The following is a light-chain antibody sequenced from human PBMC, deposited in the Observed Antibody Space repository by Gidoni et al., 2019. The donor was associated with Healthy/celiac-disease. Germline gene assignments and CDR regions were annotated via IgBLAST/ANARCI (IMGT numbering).Light chain of an antibody. CDR1: QSVLYSSNNKNY. J-gene: IGKJ1*01. Sequence: DIVMTQSPDSLAESLGERATINCKSSQSVLYSSNNKNYLAWYHQQPGQPPKLLIYWASTRESGVPDRFSGSGSGTDFTLTISSLQAEDVAVYYCQQYYSTPRTFGQXTKVEIK. V-gene: IGKV4-1*01. CDR2: WAS. CDR3: QQYYSTPRT.